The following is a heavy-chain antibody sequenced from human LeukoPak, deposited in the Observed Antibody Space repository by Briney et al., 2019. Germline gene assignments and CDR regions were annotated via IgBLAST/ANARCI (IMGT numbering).Heavy chain of an antibody. CDR3: ARRCSGGSCYSEPLDP. J-gene: IGHJ5*02. CDR2: IYYSGST. Sequence: PSETLSLTCTVSGGSISSGDYYWSWVRQPPGRGLEWIGYIYYSGSTYYNPSLKSRVTISVNTSKHQFSLKLSSVTAADTAVHYCARRCSGGSCYSEPLDPWGQGTLVTVSS. V-gene: IGHV4-30-4*01. CDR1: GGSISSGDYY. D-gene: IGHD2-15*01.